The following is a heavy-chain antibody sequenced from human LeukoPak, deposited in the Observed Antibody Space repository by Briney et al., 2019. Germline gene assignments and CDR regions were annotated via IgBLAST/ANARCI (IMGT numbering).Heavy chain of an antibody. CDR1: GYTFTYYD. CDR2: LKSNSGDT. V-gene: IGHV1-8*03. Sequence: GASVKVSCKASGYTFTYYDIHWVRQATGQGLEWMGWLKSNSGDTGYAQKFQGRVTITRDTSISTAYMELSSLRSEDTAVYYCAALAPAAMPSSPKYYMDVWGKGTTVTISS. D-gene: IGHD2-2*01. J-gene: IGHJ6*03. CDR3: AALAPAAMPSSPKYYMDV.